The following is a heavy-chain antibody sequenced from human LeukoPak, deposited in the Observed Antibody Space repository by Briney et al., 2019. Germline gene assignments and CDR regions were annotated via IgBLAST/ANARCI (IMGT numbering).Heavy chain of an antibody. J-gene: IGHJ4*02. D-gene: IGHD3-22*01. V-gene: IGHV5-51*01. CDR1: GYSFTSYW. CDR3: ARCTYYYDSSGYQLDAYYFDY. Sequence: PGESLKISCKGSGYSFTSYWIGWVRQMPGKGLEWMGIIYPVESDTRYSPSFQGQVTISPDQSISTAYLQWSSLNASDTAMYYCARCTYYYDSSGYQLDAYYFDYWGQGTLVTVSS. CDR2: IYPVESDT.